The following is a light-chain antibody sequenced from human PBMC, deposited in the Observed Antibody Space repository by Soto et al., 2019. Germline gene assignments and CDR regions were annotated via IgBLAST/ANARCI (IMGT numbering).Light chain of an antibody. V-gene: IGKV3-20*01. J-gene: IGKJ2*01. CDR3: QQYGTSPYT. Sequence: EILLTQSPGTLSLSPGERATLSCRASQSVRNSYLAWYQQKPGQAPRLLIYGASGRATGIPDRFSGSGSGTDFTLTISSMEPEDFVVYYCQQYGTSPYTFGQGTKLEI. CDR1: QSVRNSY. CDR2: GAS.